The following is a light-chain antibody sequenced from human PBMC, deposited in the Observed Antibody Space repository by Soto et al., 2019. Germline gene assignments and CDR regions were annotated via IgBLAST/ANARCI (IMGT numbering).Light chain of an antibody. CDR2: DAS. V-gene: IGKV3-11*01. CDR1: QSVSSY. Sequence: EIVLTQSPATLSLSPGERATLYCRASQSVSSYLAWYQQKPGQAPRLLIYDASNRATGIPARVSGSGSGTDFTLTISSLEPEDFAVYHCQQYDSSPITFGQGTRLEIK. CDR3: QQYDSSPIT. J-gene: IGKJ5*01.